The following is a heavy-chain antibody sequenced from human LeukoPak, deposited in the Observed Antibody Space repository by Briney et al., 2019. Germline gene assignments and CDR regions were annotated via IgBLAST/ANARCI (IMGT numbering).Heavy chain of an antibody. D-gene: IGHD2/OR15-2a*01. CDR1: GGSISSSSYY. Sequence: TSETLSLTCTVSGGSISSSSYYWGWIRQPPGKDLEWIGSIYFDGSTYYSPSLQSRVTISVDTSKNHFSLRLSSVTAADTAVYYCARHVDYLHSPLNYWGQGTLVTVSS. CDR2: IYFDGST. V-gene: IGHV4-39*01. J-gene: IGHJ4*02. CDR3: ARHVDYLHSPLNY.